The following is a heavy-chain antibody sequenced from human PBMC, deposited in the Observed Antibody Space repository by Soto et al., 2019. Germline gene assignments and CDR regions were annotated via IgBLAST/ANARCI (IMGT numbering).Heavy chain of an antibody. CDR2: IYYTGNT. D-gene: IGHD5-12*01. CDR3: SSLPDGYTSGLDY. CDR1: GASISSGDYY. J-gene: IGHJ4*02. Sequence: QVQLQESGPGLVKPSQTLSLSCTVSGASISSGDYYWNWIRQPPGKGLEWIGYIYYTGNTVFNPSLKSRVSISVDTSKNQFSLKLNPVTAADTAVYYCSSLPDGYTSGLDYWGQGTLVTVSS. V-gene: IGHV4-30-4*01.